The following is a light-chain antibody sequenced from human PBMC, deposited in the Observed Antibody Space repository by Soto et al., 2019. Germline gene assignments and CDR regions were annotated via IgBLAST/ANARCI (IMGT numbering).Light chain of an antibody. Sequence: QSALTQSPSASGSPGQSVTISCTGTSSDVGNYKYVSWYQQHPGKAPKLMIYEVSKRPSGVPDRFSGSKSGNTASLTVSGLQVEDVADYYCSSYAGSNLWVFGGGTNVTVL. V-gene: IGLV2-8*01. CDR2: EVS. CDR1: SSDVGNYKY. J-gene: IGLJ3*02. CDR3: SSYAGSNLWV.